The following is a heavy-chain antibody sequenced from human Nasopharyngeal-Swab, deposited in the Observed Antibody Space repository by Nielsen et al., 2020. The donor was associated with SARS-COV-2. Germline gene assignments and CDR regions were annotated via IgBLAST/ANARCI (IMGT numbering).Heavy chain of an antibody. J-gene: IGHJ4*02. CDR2: IWSDGKTT. V-gene: IGHV3-33*03. D-gene: IGHD3-22*01. CDR3: AKVDYDSSGYDY. Sequence: WIRQPPGKGLEWVAVIWSDGKTTRYADSVKGRFTISRDNAKNSLYLQMNSLRAEDTALYYCAKVDYDSSGYDYWGQGTLVTVSS.